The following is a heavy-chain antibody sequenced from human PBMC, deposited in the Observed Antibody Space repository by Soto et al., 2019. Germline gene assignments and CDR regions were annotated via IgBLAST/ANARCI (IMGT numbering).Heavy chain of an antibody. J-gene: IGHJ4*02. D-gene: IGHD3-10*01. CDR1: GFSLSTSGVA. CDR2: IYWDDDK. CDR3: VQRRLIEVVRGIFDY. V-gene: IGHV2-5*02. Sequence: QITLKESGPTLVKPTQTLTLTCTFSGFSLSTSGVAVGWIRQPPGKALEWLALIYWDDDKRYSPSLRSRLTITKDISKNQVVLTMTNMDPVDTATYYCVQRRLIEVVRGIFDYWAREPWSPSPQ.